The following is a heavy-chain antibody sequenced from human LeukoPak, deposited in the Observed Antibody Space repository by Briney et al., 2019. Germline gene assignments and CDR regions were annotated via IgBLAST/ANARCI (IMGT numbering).Heavy chain of an antibody. D-gene: IGHD6-13*01. Sequence: SETLSLTCTVSGGAFSNYRWSWIRQPPGKGLEWIGLVYYSGSTNYNPSLKSRVTISIDTSKNQFSLKVNSVTAADTAVYYCARESEYQGYSSTWHYFDYWGQGTLVTVSS. CDR2: VYYSGST. J-gene: IGHJ4*02. V-gene: IGHV4-59*01. CDR1: GGAFSNYR. CDR3: ARESEYQGYSSTWHYFDY.